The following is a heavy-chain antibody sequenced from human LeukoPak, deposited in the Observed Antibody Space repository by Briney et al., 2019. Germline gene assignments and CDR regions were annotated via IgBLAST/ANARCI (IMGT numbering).Heavy chain of an antibody. Sequence: ASVKVSCKASGYTFTSYDINWVRQATGQGLEWMGWMNPNSGNTGYAQKFQGRVTITRNTSISTAYMELSSLRSEDTAVYYCARFNTGRQEAFDIWGQGTMVTVSS. CDR2: MNPNSGNT. J-gene: IGHJ3*02. CDR3: ARFNTGRQEAFDI. V-gene: IGHV1-8*03. CDR1: GYTFTSYD.